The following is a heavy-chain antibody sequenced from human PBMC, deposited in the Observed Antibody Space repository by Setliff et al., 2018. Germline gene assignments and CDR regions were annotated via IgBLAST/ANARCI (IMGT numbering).Heavy chain of an antibody. CDR3: ATLSKDLNY. J-gene: IGHJ4*02. CDR2: TNPDGDEI. D-gene: IGHD3-3*01. CDR1: GVTVNKPW. V-gene: IGHV3-7*03. Sequence: PGGSLRLSCAGSGVTVNKPWMSWVRQAPGKGLEWVALTNPDGDEIHYVDSVKGRFTISRDNAKNSLFLQISSLRAEDTAMYYCATLSKDLNYWGQGTLVTVSS.